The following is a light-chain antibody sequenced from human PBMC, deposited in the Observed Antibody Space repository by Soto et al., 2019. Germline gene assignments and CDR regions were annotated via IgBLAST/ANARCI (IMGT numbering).Light chain of an antibody. J-gene: IGLJ1*01. CDR3: SSYTNINTRACV. CDR2: EVT. Sequence: QSALTQPASVSGSPGQSITISCTGTSGDIGSYNRVSWYQQHPGKAPKVIIYEVTDRPSGVSNRFSGSKSGNTDSLTISGLQAEDEAEYYCSSYTNINTRACVFGTGTKVTVL. V-gene: IGLV2-14*01. CDR1: SGDIGSYNR.